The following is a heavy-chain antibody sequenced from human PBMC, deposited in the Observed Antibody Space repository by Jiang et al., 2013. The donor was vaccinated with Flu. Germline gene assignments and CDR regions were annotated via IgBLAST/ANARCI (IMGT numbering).Heavy chain of an antibody. CDR3: ARHPWAAAGYVRWFDP. Sequence: PGLVKPSETLSLTCTVSGGSISSSSYYWGWIRQPPGKGLEWIGSIYYSGSTYYNPSLKSRVTISVDTSKNQFSLNLSSVTAADTAMYYCARHPWAAAGYVRWFDPWGQGTLVTVSS. V-gene: IGHV4-39*01. J-gene: IGHJ5*02. CDR2: IYYSGST. CDR1: GGSISSSSYY. D-gene: IGHD6-13*01.